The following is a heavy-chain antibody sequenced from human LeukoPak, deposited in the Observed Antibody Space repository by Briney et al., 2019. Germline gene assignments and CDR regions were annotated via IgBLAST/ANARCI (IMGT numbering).Heavy chain of an antibody. CDR1: GFTFSDYS. CDR3: ARDGSGLFLYYYMDV. CDR2: ISTVSTYT. Sequence: GGSLRLSCAPSGFTFSDYSMKWLRQAHGKELEWVASISTVSTYTFYGDSVEGRFSISRDNAKNVLYLHMSRLTAEDTAVYYCARDGSGLFLYYYMDVWGKGTTVTVSS. D-gene: IGHD6-25*01. J-gene: IGHJ6*03. V-gene: IGHV3-21*06.